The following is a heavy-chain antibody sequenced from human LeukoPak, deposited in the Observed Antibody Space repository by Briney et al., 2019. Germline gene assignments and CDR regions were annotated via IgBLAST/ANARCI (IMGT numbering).Heavy chain of an antibody. CDR1: GGSISSYY. D-gene: IGHD1-26*01. CDR3: ARVVRWELLGWFDP. CDR2: IYYSGST. Sequence: SETLSLTCTVSGGSISSYYWSWIRQPPGKGLEWIGYIYYSGSTNYNPSLKSRVTISVDTSKNQFSLKLSSVTAADTAVYYCARVVRWELLGWFDPWGQGTLVTVSS. J-gene: IGHJ5*02. V-gene: IGHV4-59*01.